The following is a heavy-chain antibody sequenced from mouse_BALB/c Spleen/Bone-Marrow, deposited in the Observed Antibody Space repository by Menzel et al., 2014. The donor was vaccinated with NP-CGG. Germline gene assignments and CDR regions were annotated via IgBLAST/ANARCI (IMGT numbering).Heavy chain of an antibody. CDR2: ISGGGNS. J-gene: IGHJ2*01. D-gene: IGHD1-2*01. CDR1: GFSFSSYA. V-gene: IGHV5-6-5*01. Sequence: EVQLQQSGGGLVKPGGSLKLSCAASGFSFSSYAVSWVRQTPEKRLEWVASISGGGNSYHSDNMKGRFIISRDNARNILYLQMSSLRSEDTAMYYCARARGVTTATPYYFDYWGQGTALTVSS. CDR3: ARARGVTTATPYYFDY.